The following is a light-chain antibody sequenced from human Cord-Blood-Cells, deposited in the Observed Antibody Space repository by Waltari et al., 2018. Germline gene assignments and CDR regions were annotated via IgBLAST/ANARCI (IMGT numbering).Light chain of an antibody. CDR3: QQYYSTHT. CDR2: WAS. J-gene: IGKJ2*01. Sequence: DIVMTQSPYSLAVSLGERATINCKSSQSVLYSSNNKNYLSWYQQKPGQPPKLLIYWASTRDSGVPDRFSGSGSGTDFTLTISSLQAEDVAVYYCQQYYSTHTFGQGTKLEIK. CDR1: QSVLYSSNNKNY. V-gene: IGKV4-1*01.